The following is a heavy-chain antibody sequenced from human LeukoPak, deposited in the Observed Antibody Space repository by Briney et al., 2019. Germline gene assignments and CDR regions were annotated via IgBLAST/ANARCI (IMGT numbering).Heavy chain of an antibody. CDR3: ARARGDTAMVKWGFDY. CDR1: GYTFTGYY. D-gene: IGHD5-18*01. Sequence: ASVKVSCKASGYTFTGYYMHWVRQAPGQGLEWMGWINPNSGGTNYAQKFQGRVTMTRDTSISTAYMELSRLRSDDTAVYYCARARGDTAMVKWGFDYWGQGTLVTVSS. J-gene: IGHJ4*02. V-gene: IGHV1-2*02. CDR2: INPNSGGT.